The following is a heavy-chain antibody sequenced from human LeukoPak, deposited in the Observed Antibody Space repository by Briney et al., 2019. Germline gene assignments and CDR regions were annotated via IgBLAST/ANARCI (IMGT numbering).Heavy chain of an antibody. CDR2: ITGSGEKT. J-gene: IGHJ5*02. Sequence: GGSLRLSCAASGVTFTHYAMTWVRQAPGKGLEWVSLITGSGEKTHYADSVKGRFTISRDNSNNTVYLQMNSLRVEDTAVYYCARQRGRWLQLSWFDPWGQGTLVTVSS. CDR1: GVTFTHYA. V-gene: IGHV3-23*01. CDR3: ARQRGRWLQLSWFDP. D-gene: IGHD5-24*01.